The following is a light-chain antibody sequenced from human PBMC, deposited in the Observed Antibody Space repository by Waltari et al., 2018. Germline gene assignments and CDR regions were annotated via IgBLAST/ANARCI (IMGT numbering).Light chain of an antibody. V-gene: IGLV2-14*04. CDR3: NSYTSSSTWV. Sequence: YQQPPSKAPKLMIFDVRKRPSGVSNRFSGSKSGSTASLTISGLQAEDEADFYCNSYTSSSTWVFGGGTKLTVL. J-gene: IGLJ3*02. CDR2: DVR.